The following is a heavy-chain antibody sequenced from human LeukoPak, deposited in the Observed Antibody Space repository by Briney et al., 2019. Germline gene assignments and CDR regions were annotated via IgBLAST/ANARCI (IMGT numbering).Heavy chain of an antibody. CDR3: IKDIRPGGMDV. D-gene: IGHD1-14*01. Sequence: GGSLRLSCVGSGFTVRDHAMHWLRQAPGKGLEWVSGIDWSSGRIGYADSVKGRFTSSRDNAKNSLYLQMNSLRVEDTAIYYCIKDIRPGGMDVWGQGITVTVSS. V-gene: IGHV3-9*01. CDR1: GFTVRDHA. J-gene: IGHJ6*02. CDR2: IDWSSGRI.